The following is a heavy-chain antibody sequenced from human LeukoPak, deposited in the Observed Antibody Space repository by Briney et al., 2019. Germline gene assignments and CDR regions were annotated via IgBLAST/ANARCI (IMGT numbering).Heavy chain of an antibody. CDR1: GFTFSSFG. J-gene: IGHJ4*02. CDR3: GSGNYLVY. Sequence: GGSLRLSCAASGFTFSSFGMHWVRQAPGKGLEWVAFISYGGSNDYYADSVKGRFTISRDNSKNTLYLQMNSLRAEDTAVYYWGSGNYLVYWGQGTLVTVSS. D-gene: IGHD1-26*01. CDR2: ISYGGSND. V-gene: IGHV3-30*03.